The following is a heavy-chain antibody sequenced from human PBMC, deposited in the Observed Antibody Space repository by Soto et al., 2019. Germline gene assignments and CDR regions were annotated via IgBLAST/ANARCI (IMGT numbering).Heavy chain of an antibody. CDR1: GVSMRNSY. J-gene: IGHJ5*02. CDR3: ARGGGVPALGDP. CDR2: ISTSGNT. V-gene: IGHV4-4*07. Sequence: LSLTCSVSGVSMRNSYWTWIRQSAGKGLEWIGRISTSGNTNYNPSLNSRLTMSVDTSKNQVSLKLTSVTAADTAVYYCARGGGVPALGDPWGQGTLVTVSS. D-gene: IGHD3-16*01.